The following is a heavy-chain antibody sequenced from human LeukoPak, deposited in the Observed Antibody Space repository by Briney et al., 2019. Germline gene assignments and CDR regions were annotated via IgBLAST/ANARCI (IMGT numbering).Heavy chain of an antibody. CDR3: ARDRMTTVISRAFDI. V-gene: IGHV4-39*07. D-gene: IGHD4-17*01. J-gene: IGHJ3*02. CDR2: IYYSGST. Sequence: PSETLSLTCTVSGGSISSSSYYWGWIRQPRGKGLEWISSIYYSGSTYYNPSLKSRVTISVDTSKNQFSLKLSSVAAADTAVYYCARDRMTTVISRAFDIWGQETMVTVSS. CDR1: GGSISSSSYY.